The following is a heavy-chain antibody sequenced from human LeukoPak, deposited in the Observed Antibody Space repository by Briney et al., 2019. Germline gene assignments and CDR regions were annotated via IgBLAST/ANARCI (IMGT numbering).Heavy chain of an antibody. V-gene: IGHV3-73*01. CDR1: GFTFSGSA. J-gene: IGHJ4*02. Sequence: GGSLRLSCAASGFTFSGSAMHWVRQASGKGLEWVGRIRSKANSYATAYAASVKGRFTISRDDSKNTAYLQMNSLKTEDTAVYYCTRPVGDQDYWGQGTLVTVSS. D-gene: IGHD3-16*01. CDR3: TRPVGDQDY. CDR2: IRSKANSYAT.